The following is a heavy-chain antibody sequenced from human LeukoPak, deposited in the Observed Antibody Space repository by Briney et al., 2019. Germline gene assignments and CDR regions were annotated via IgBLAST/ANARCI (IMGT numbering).Heavy chain of an antibody. Sequence: GGSLRLSCAAFGFTFSSYAMSWVRQAPGKGLEWVSAISGSGGSTYYADSVKGRFTISRDNSKNTLYLQMNSLRAEDTAVYYCAKAKKYCSGGSCYYFDYWGQGTLVTVSS. V-gene: IGHV3-23*01. D-gene: IGHD2-15*01. CDR3: AKAKKYCSGGSCYYFDY. CDR1: GFTFSSYA. J-gene: IGHJ4*02. CDR2: ISGSGGST.